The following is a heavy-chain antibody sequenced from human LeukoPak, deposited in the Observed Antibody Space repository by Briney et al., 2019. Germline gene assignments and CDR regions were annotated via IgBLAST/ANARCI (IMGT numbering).Heavy chain of an antibody. J-gene: IGHJ4*02. Sequence: TSETLSLTCTVSGGSISSYYWSWIRQPPGKGLEWIGYIYYSGSTYYNPSLKSRVTISVDTSKNQFSLKLSSVTAADTAVYYCARERDSSGPFGYWGQGTLVTVSS. D-gene: IGHD6-19*01. CDR2: IYYSGST. CDR3: ARERDSSGPFGY. CDR1: GGSISSYY. V-gene: IGHV4-59*12.